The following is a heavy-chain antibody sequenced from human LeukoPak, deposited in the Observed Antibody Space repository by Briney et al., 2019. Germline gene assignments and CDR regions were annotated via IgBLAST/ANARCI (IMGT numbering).Heavy chain of an antibody. CDR3: ARDLHGGNSGLGY. CDR2: IHYSGFR. Sequence: KPSETLSLTCTVSGGSISSYYLSGIRQPPGKGLEWIGYIHYSGFRNYNPSLKSRVTISVDTSKNQFSLKLSFVTAADTAVYYCARDLHGGNSGLGYWGQGTLVTVSS. D-gene: IGHD4-23*01. J-gene: IGHJ1*01. CDR1: GGSISSYY. V-gene: IGHV4-59*01.